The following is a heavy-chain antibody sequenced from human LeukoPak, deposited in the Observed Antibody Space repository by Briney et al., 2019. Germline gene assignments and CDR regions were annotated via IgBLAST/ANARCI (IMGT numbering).Heavy chain of an antibody. Sequence: GASVNVSCKASLGTLSSYANSWVRQAPGQGLEWMGGIIPIFGTANYAQKFQVRVTITADESTSTAYMELSSLRSEATAVYYCASEPNYYESIGYPDYWGQGTLVTVSS. CDR3: ASEPNYYESIGYPDY. CDR2: IIPIFGTA. J-gene: IGHJ4*02. V-gene: IGHV1-69*01. CDR1: LGTLSSYA. D-gene: IGHD3-22*01.